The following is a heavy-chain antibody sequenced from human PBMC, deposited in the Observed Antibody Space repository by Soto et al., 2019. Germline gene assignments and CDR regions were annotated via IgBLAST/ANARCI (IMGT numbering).Heavy chain of an antibody. CDR3: AKAARIGIAVAGINY. V-gene: IGHV3-30*18. D-gene: IGHD6-19*01. CDR1: GFTFSSYG. J-gene: IGHJ4*02. CDR2: ISYDGSNK. Sequence: AGGSLRLSCAASGFTFSSYGMHWVRQAPGKGLEWVAVISYDGSNKYYADSVKGRFTISRDNSKNTLYLQMNSLRAEDTAVYYCAKAARIGIAVAGINYWGQGTLVTVSS.